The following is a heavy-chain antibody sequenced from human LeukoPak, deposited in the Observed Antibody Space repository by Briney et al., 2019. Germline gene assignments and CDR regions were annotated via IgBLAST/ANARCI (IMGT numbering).Heavy chain of an antibody. D-gene: IGHD3-22*01. CDR2: VSPYSGNT. J-gene: IGHJ4*02. CDR3: ARAPSPYYYDSSAYYSDY. CDR1: GDTFTNYE. Sequence: ASVKVSCKASGDTFTNYEINWVRQATGQGLEWMGWVSPYSGNTGYAQKFQGRVTMTRNTSISTAYMELSGLRSEDTAVYYCARAPSPYYYDSSAYYSDYWGQGTLVTVSS. V-gene: IGHV1-8*01.